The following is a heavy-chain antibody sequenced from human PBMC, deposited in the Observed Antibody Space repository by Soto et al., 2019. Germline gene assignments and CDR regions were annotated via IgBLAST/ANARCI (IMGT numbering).Heavy chain of an antibody. CDR2: INPNFGDT. CDR3: ARNMDYYYGPGSGNGHGF. V-gene: IGHV1-2*02. D-gene: IGHD3-10*01. CDR1: GYTFTAYY. J-gene: IGHJ6*02. Sequence: QVQLVQSGAEVKEPGDSVRVSCEASGYTFTAYYIHWVRQAPGQGLEWMGWINPNFGDTTYAQDFQGRVSMTRDMSMSTVYMDLSRLTSDDTAIYYCARNMDYYYGPGSGNGHGFWGQGTTVTVFS.